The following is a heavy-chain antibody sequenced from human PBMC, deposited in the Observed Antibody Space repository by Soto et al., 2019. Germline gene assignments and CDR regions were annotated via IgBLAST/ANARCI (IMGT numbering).Heavy chain of an antibody. J-gene: IGHJ4*02. CDR3: VKDLLIAAAGPEGNY. CDR1: GFTFSIYA. D-gene: IGHD6-13*01. CDR2: ISSNGGST. V-gene: IGHV3-64D*06. Sequence: PGGSLRLSCSASGFTFSIYAMQWVRQAPGKGLEYVSAISSNGGSTYYADSVKGRFTISRDNSKNTLYLQMSSLRAEDTAVYYCVKDLLIAAAGPEGNYWGQGTLVTVSS.